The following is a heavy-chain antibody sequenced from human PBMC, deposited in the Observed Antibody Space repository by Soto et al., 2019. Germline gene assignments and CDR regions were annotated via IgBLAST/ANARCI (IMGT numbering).Heavy chain of an antibody. V-gene: IGHV1-8*01. CDR2: MNPNSGNT. D-gene: IGHD3-10*01. J-gene: IGHJ4*02. CDR3: GRGRMRSIRGGLGY. Sequence: ASVKVSCKASGYTFTSYDINWVRQATGQGLEWMGWMNPNSGNTGYAQKFQGRVTMTRNTSISTAYMELSSLRSEDTDVYYCGRGRMRSIRGGLGYWGQGTLVTVSS. CDR1: GYTFTSYD.